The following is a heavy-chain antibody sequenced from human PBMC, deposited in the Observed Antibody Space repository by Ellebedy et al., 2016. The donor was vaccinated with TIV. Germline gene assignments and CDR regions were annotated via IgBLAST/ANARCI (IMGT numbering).Heavy chain of an antibody. V-gene: IGHV1-69*13. CDR3: ARDRDDYGDSRGLPDAFYI. Sequence: SVKVSXKASGGTFSSYAISWVRQAPGQGLEWMGGIIPIFGTANYAQKFQGRVTITADESTSTAYMELSSLRSEDTAVYYRARDRDDYGDSRGLPDAFYIWGQGTIVTVSS. D-gene: IGHD4-17*01. CDR2: IIPIFGTA. CDR1: GGTFSSYA. J-gene: IGHJ3*02.